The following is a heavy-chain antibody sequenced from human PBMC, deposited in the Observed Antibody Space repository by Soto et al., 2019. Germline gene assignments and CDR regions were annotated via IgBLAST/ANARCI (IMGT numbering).Heavy chain of an antibody. CDR3: ARLHGYCISSSCHGHYAMDV. Sequence: LSLTCAVYGGSFSGYYWSWIRQPPGKGLEWIGEINHSGSTNYNPSLKSRVTISVDTSKNQFSLKLSSVTAADTAVYYCARLHGYCISSSCHGHYAMDVWGQGTTVTVSS. CDR1: GGSFSGYY. CDR2: INHSGST. J-gene: IGHJ6*02. V-gene: IGHV4-34*01. D-gene: IGHD2-2*01.